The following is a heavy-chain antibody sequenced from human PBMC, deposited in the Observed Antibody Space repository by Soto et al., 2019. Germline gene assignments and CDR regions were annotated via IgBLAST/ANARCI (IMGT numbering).Heavy chain of an antibody. Sequence: PSETLSLTCTASGGSISTYYWSWIRQPPGKGLEWIGYIYYSGSTSYNPSLKSRVTISVDTSKNRFSLKLRSVTAADTAVYYCASDRSSGWDQGYGMDVWGQGTTVTVSS. CDR3: ASDRSSGWDQGYGMDV. CDR2: IYYSGST. CDR1: GGSISTYY. V-gene: IGHV4-59*01. D-gene: IGHD6-19*01. J-gene: IGHJ6*02.